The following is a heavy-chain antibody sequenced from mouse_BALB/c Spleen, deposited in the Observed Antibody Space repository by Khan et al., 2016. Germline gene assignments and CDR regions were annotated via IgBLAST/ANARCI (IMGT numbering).Heavy chain of an antibody. V-gene: IGHV2-6-2*01. J-gene: IGHJ4*01. D-gene: IGHD2-3*01. CDR3: ARHDGYYYAMDY. CDR2: IWSDGST. Sequence: QVQLQQSGPDLVAPSQSLSITCTVSGFSFTSYGVHWVRQPPGKGLEWLVVIWSDGSTTYNSALKSRLSISKDNSKSQAFLKSTSPQTDDTAIYYCARHDGYYYAMDYWGQGTSVTVSS. CDR1: GFSFTSYG.